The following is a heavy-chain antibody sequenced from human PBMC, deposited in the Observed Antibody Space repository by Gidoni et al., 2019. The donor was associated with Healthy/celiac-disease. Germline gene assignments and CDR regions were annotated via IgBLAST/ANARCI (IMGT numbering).Heavy chain of an antibody. D-gene: IGHD3-9*01. Sequence: QLQLQESGPGLVKPSETLSLTCTVSGGSISSSSYYWGWIRQPPGKGLEWIGSIYYSGSTYYNPSLKSRVTISVDTSKNQFSLKLSSVTAADTTVYYCARDGAYYDILTGYSGGWFDPWGQGTLVTVSS. V-gene: IGHV4-39*07. CDR2: IYYSGST. CDR3: ARDGAYYDILTGYSGGWFDP. J-gene: IGHJ5*02. CDR1: GGSISSSSYY.